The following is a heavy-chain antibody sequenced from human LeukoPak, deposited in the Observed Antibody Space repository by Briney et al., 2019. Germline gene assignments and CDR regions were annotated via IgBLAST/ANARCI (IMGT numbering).Heavy chain of an antibody. CDR1: GGSISSYY. CDR3: ATQHRTNWNDQH. Sequence: PSETLSLTCTVSGGSISSYYWSWIRQPAGKGLEWIGRIYTSGSTNYNPSLKSRVTMSVDTSKNQFSLKLSSVTAADTAVYYCATQHRTNWNDQHWSQGTLVTVSS. D-gene: IGHD1-20*01. J-gene: IGHJ4*02. V-gene: IGHV4-4*07. CDR2: IYTSGST.